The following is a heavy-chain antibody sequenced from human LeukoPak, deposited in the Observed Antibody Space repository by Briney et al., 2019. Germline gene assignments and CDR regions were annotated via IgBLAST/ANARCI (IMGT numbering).Heavy chain of an antibody. J-gene: IGHJ4*02. V-gene: IGHV4-59*01. CDR1: GGSISSYY. Sequence: SETLSLTCTVSGGSISSYYWSWIRQPPGKGLEWIGYIYYSGSTNYNPSLKSRVTISVDTSKNQFSLKLSSVTAADTAVYYCARGYYYDGSGYVFDYWGQGTLVTVSS. CDR2: IYYSGST. CDR3: ARGYYYDGSGYVFDY. D-gene: IGHD3-22*01.